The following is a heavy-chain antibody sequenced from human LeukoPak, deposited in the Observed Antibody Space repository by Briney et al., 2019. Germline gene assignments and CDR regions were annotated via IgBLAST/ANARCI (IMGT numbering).Heavy chain of an antibody. D-gene: IGHD4-17*01. CDR2: IYSSGST. Sequence: SETLSLTCTVSGGSIGSYYWSWIRQSAGKGLEWIGRIYSSGSTNYNPSLKSRVTISVDKSRNQFSLKLSSVTAADTAVYYCASDYGDWGQGTLVTVSS. J-gene: IGHJ4*02. V-gene: IGHV4-4*07. CDR3: ASDYGD. CDR1: GGSIGSYY.